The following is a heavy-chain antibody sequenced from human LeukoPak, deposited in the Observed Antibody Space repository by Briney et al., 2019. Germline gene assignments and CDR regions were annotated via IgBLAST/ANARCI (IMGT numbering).Heavy chain of an antibody. CDR2: INHSGST. J-gene: IGHJ5*02. CDR1: GGSLSGYY. D-gene: IGHD3-10*01. CDR3: ARDPGNPGGPWFDP. V-gene: IGHV4-34*01. Sequence: SETLSLTCAVYGGSLSGYYWSWIRQPPGKGLEWIGEINHSGSTNYNPSLKSRVTISVDTSKNQFSLKLSSVTAADTAVYYCARDPGNPGGPWFDPWGQGTLVTVSS.